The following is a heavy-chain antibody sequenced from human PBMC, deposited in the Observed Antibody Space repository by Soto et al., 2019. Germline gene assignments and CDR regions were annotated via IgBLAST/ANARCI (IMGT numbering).Heavy chain of an antibody. CDR2: IWYDGSNK. V-gene: IGHV3-33*01. Sequence: PGGALRLSCAAAGFTFSIYGMHWVRQAPGKGLEWVAVIWYDGSNKYYADSVKGRFTISRDNSKNTLYLQMNSLRAEDTAVYYCARAXTSSGWRIDYYYYGMDVWGQGTTVTVSS. J-gene: IGHJ6*02. CDR1: GFTFSIYG. D-gene: IGHD6-19*01. CDR3: ARAXTSSGWRIDYYYYGMDV.